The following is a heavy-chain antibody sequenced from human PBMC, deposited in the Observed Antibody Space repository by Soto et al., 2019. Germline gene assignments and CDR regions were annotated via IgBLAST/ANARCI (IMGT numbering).Heavy chain of an antibody. D-gene: IGHD6-13*01. J-gene: IGHJ6*02. Sequence: EVQLVESGGGLVQPGGSLRLSCVDSGFTFSSYWMSWVRQARVKGLEWVGNIKQDGSEENYVDSVKGRFTISRDDAKNSMYLQMHSLRAEDTAVCYCARIAASGRGWDVWGQGTTVVVSS. CDR3: ARIAASGRGWDV. CDR2: IKQDGSEE. CDR1: GFTFSSYW. V-gene: IGHV3-7*01.